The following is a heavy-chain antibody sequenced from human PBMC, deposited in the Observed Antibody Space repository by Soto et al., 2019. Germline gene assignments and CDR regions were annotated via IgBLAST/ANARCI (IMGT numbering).Heavy chain of an antibody. D-gene: IGHD6-19*01. V-gene: IGHV3-23*01. CDR2: ISGSGGST. CDR1: GFTFSSYA. J-gene: IGHJ5*02. Sequence: GGSLRLSCAASGFTFSSYAMSWVRQAPGKGLEWVSAISGSGGSTYYADSVKGRFTISRDNSKNTLYLQMNSLRAEDTAVYYCAKDRGSGKQWLAGNWFDPWGQATPVTGSS. CDR3: AKDRGSGKQWLAGNWFDP.